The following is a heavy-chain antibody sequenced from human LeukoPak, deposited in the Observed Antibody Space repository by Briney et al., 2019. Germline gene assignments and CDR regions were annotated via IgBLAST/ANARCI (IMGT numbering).Heavy chain of an antibody. D-gene: IGHD3-9*01. Sequence: GGSLRLSCAASGFTFSSYWMSWVRQAPGKGLEWVANIKQDGSEKYYVDSVKGRFTISRDKAKNSLYLQMKRLRAEDTAVYYCARVRRYVDGDYFDYWGQGTLVTVSS. CDR3: ARVRRYVDGDYFDY. J-gene: IGHJ4*02. CDR2: IKQDGSEK. CDR1: GFTFSSYW. V-gene: IGHV3-7*01.